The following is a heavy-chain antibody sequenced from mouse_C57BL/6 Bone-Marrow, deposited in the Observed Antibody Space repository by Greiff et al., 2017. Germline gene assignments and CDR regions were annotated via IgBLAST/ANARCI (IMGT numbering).Heavy chain of an antibody. Sequence: EVKVEESGGGLVQPGGSMKISCAASGFTFSDAWMDWVRQSPEKGLEWVAEIRNKANNHATYYAESVKGRFTISRDDSKSSVYLQMNSLRAEDTGIYYCTRDYGSSSSYWYFDVWGTGTTVTVSS. CDR3: TRDYGSSSSYWYFDV. V-gene: IGHV6-6*01. D-gene: IGHD1-1*01. CDR1: GFTFSDAW. J-gene: IGHJ1*03. CDR2: IRNKANNHAT.